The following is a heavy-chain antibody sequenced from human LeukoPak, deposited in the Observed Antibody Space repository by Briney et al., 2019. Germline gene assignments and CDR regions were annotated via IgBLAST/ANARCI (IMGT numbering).Heavy chain of an antibody. D-gene: IGHD2-2*01. Sequence: APVKVSCKASGYTFTSYYMHWVRQAPEKGLKWMGKLNPSGGSTSYAQKFQGRVTMTRDTSKNQFSLKLSSVTAADTAVYYCARDLDCSSTSCSTTNWFDPWGQGTLVTVSS. CDR2: LNPSGGST. V-gene: IGHV1-46*01. CDR3: ARDLDCSSTSCSTTNWFDP. J-gene: IGHJ5*02. CDR1: GYTFTSYY.